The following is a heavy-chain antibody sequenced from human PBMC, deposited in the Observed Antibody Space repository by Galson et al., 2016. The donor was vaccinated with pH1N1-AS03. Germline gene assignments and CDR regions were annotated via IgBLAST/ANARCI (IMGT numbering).Heavy chain of an antibody. CDR3: ARDTGGWYFDL. CDR2: IHHSGST. J-gene: IGHJ2*01. CDR1: GSTTSLFY. Sequence: LSLTCSVFGSTTSLFYWNWIRQPPGKGLEWIGFIHHSGSTNYNPSLKSRVTISIDTSKNQFSLKLSSVTAADTAVYYCARDTGGWYFDLWGRGTLVTVS. D-gene: IGHD1-1*01. V-gene: IGHV4-59*01.